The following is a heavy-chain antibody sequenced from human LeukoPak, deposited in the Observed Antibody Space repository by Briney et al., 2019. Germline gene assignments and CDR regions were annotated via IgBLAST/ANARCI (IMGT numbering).Heavy chain of an antibody. CDR1: GFTFSSYW. CDR2: INSDGSIT. J-gene: IGHJ4*02. CDR3: ARKLAL. V-gene: IGHV3-74*01. Sequence: PGGSLRLSRAASGFTFSSYWMHWVRQAPGKGLVWVSRINSDGSITTYADSVRGRFTISRDNAKNSVFLQMNSLREEDTAVYFCARKLALWGQGNLVTVSS.